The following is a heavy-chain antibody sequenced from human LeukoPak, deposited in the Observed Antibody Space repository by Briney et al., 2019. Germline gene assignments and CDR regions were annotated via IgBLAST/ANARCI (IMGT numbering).Heavy chain of an antibody. V-gene: IGHV4-39*01. CDR3: ARLGLVGPYSSSGYYFDQ. CDR1: GGSINRSNYY. Sequence: SETLSLTCTVSGGSINRSNYYWGWIRQPPGKGLEWIGSIYYRRRNDYNPSLKSRVTISVDTSKNQFSLDLRFVTAADTAVYYCARLGLVGPYSSSGYYFDQWGQGTLVTVSS. J-gene: IGHJ4*02. D-gene: IGHD6-6*01. CDR2: IYYRRRN.